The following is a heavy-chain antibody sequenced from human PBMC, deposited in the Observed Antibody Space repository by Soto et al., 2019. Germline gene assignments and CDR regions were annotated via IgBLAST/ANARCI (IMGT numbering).Heavy chain of an antibody. D-gene: IGHD3-10*01. CDR1: GGSFSGYY. Sequence: SETLSLTCAVYGGSFSGYYWSWIRQPPGKGLEWIGEINHSGSTNYNPSLKSRVTISVDTSKNQFSLKLSSVTAADTAVYYCARGGGGLYGSGSYLDYWGQGTLVTVSS. CDR2: INHSGST. CDR3: ARGGGGLYGSGSYLDY. J-gene: IGHJ4*02. V-gene: IGHV4-34*01.